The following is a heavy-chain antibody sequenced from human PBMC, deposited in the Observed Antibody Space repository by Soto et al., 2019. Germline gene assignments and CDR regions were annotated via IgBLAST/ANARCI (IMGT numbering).Heavy chain of an antibody. Sequence: GESLKISCKGSGYSFTSYWIGWVRQMPGKGLEWMGIIYPGDSDTRYSPSFQGHVTISADKSISTAYLQWSSLKASDTAMYYCARHGLAAALGDWFDPWGQGTLVTVSS. CDR2: IYPGDSDT. CDR3: ARHGLAAALGDWFDP. V-gene: IGHV5-51*01. CDR1: GYSFTSYW. D-gene: IGHD6-13*01. J-gene: IGHJ5*02.